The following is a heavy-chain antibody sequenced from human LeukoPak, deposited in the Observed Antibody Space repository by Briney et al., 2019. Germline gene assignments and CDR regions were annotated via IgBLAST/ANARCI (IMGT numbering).Heavy chain of an antibody. CDR1: GYTFTTYH. J-gene: IGHJ4*02. D-gene: IGHD1-26*01. Sequence: ASVKVSCKASGYTFTTYHIHWVRQAPGQGLEWMGFINPSGGSTVYAQKFQGRVTMTRDTSTSTVYMELSSLRSEDTAVYYCARNVGSGFDYWGQGTLVTVSS. CDR2: INPSGGST. CDR3: ARNVGSGFDY. V-gene: IGHV1-46*01.